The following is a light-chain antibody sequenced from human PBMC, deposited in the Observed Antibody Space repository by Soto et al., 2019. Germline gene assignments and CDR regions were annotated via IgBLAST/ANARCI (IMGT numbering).Light chain of an antibody. V-gene: IGKV1-12*01. J-gene: IGKJ5*01. CDR3: QQANSFPIT. CDR2: VAS. Sequence: DIQMTQSPSSVSASVGDRVTITCRASQGINNWLAWYQQKPGKAPTLLIYVASNLQSGVPSMFSGSGSGTDFTLTISSLQPEDFATYYCQQANSFPITFGQGTRLEIK. CDR1: QGINNW.